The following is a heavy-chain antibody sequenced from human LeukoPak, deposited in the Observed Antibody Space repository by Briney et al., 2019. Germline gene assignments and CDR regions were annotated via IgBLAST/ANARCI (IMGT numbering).Heavy chain of an antibody. CDR2: IYYSGST. CDR3: ARASMITFGGVIGASFDY. CDR1: GGSISSYY. Sequence: SETLSLTCTVSGGSISSYYWSWIRQPPGKGLEWIGYIYYSGSTNYNPSLKSRVTISVDTSKNQFSLKLSSVTAADTAVYYFARASMITFGGVIGASFDYWGQGTLVTVSS. D-gene: IGHD3-16*02. V-gene: IGHV4-59*01. J-gene: IGHJ4*02.